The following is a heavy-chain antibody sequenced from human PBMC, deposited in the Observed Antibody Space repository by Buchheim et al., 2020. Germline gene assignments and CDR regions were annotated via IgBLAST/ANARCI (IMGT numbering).Heavy chain of an antibody. D-gene: IGHD4-11*01. J-gene: IGHJ6*02. CDR2: ISYDGSNK. Sequence: QVQLVESGGGVVQPGRSLRLSCAASGFTFSSYGMHWVRQAPGKGLEWVAVISYDGSNKYYADSVKGRFTISRDNSKNRLYLQMNSLRAEDTAVYYCAKDSVGYSNYLVPDPDYYYYGMDVWGQGTT. CDR3: AKDSVGYSNYLVPDPDYYYYGMDV. V-gene: IGHV3-30*18. CDR1: GFTFSSYG.